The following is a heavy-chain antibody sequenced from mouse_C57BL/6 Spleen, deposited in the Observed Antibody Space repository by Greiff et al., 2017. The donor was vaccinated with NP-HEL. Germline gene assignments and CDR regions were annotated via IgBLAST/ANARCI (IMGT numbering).Heavy chain of an antibody. D-gene: IGHD4-1*01. CDR3: ARHPRTGRDYAMDY. V-gene: IGHV5-9*01. J-gene: IGHJ4*01. CDR1: GFTFSSYT. CDR2: ISGGGGNT. Sequence: EVKLMESGGGLVKPGGSLKLSCAASGFTFSSYTMSWVRQTPEKRLEWVATISGGGGNTYYPDSVKGRFTISRDNAKNTLYLQMSSLRSEDTALYYCARHPRTGRDYAMDYWGQGTSVTVSS.